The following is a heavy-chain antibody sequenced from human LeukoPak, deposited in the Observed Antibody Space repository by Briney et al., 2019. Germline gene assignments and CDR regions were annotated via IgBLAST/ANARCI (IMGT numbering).Heavy chain of an antibody. CDR2: IYTSGST. V-gene: IGHV4-4*07. Sequence: PSETLSLTCTVSGGSISSYYWSWIRQPAGKGLEWIGHIYTSGSTNYNPSLKSRVTISVDTSKNQFSLKLSSVTAADTAVYYCARVPSLPRSGSLWFDPWGQGTLVTVSS. CDR1: GGSISSYY. CDR3: ARVPSLPRSGSLWFDP. D-gene: IGHD3-10*01. J-gene: IGHJ5*02.